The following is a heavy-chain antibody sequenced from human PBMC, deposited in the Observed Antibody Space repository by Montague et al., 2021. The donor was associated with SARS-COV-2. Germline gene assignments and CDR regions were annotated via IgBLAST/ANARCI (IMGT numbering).Heavy chain of an antibody. CDR1: GGPFSGYY. Sequence: SETLSLTCAVYGGPFSGYYWSWIRQPPGKGLEWIGEINHSGSTNXNPSLKSRVTISVDTSKNQFSPKLSSVTAADTAVYYCARGRTVTTFYYYYYGMDVWGQGTTVTVSS. V-gene: IGHV4-34*01. D-gene: IGHD4-17*01. J-gene: IGHJ6*02. CDR2: INHSGST. CDR3: ARGRTVTTFYYYYYGMDV.